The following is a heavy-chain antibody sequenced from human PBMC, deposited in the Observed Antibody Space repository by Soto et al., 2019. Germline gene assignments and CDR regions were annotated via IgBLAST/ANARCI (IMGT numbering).Heavy chain of an antibody. CDR1: GVSISSGGYS. V-gene: IGHV4-30-2*01. J-gene: IGHJ6*02. Sequence: SETLSLTCAVSGVSISSGGYSWSWIRQPPGKGLEWIGYIYHSGSTYYNPSLKSRVTISVDRSKNQFSLKLSSVTAADTAVYYCARGPIAVAALYGMDVWGQGTTVTVSS. CDR3: ARGPIAVAALYGMDV. D-gene: IGHD6-19*01. CDR2: IYHSGST.